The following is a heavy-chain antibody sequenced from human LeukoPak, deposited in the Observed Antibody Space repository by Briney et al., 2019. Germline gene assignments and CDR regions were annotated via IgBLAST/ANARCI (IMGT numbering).Heavy chain of an antibody. Sequence: GGSLRLSCAASGFTFSSYAMHWVRQAPGKGLEWVAVISDDGRHNYYADSVKGRFTISRDNSKSTLYLQMNSLRDDDSAAYFCARVYLERLTAGYFDHWGQGTQVTVSP. J-gene: IGHJ4*02. CDR3: ARVYLERLTAGYFDH. V-gene: IGHV3-30*04. CDR1: GFTFSSYA. D-gene: IGHD2-8*01. CDR2: ISDDGRHN.